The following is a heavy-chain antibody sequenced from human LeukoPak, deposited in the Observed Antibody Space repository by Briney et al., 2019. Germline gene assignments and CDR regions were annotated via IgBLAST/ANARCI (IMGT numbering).Heavy chain of an antibody. CDR1: GFTFSSYG. V-gene: IGHV3-23*01. J-gene: IGHJ5*02. D-gene: IGHD6-19*01. CDR3: ARGIAVAGRGNWFDP. CDR2: ISGSGGST. Sequence: GGTLRLSCAASGFTFSSYGMSWVRQAPGKGLEWVSAISGSGGSTYYADSVKGRFTISRDNSKNTLYLQMNSLRAEDTAVYYCARGIAVAGRGNWFDPWGQGTLVTVSS.